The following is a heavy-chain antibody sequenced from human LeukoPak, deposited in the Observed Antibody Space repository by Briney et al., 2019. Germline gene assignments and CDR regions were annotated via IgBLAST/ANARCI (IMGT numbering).Heavy chain of an antibody. CDR3: ARVTFCCADCRFGGGLDI. J-gene: IGHJ3*02. Sequence: PSQTLSLTCTVSGGSISSGGYFWSWIRQPPERGLEWIGYIYYPGITYYNPWLDRQSHISVDTTRIHCSLKLSSVTAADTVVYYCARVTFCCADCRFGGGLDIWGQGIMVTVSS. CDR1: GGSISSGGYF. D-gene: IGHD2-21*02. V-gene: IGHV4-31*01. CDR2: IYYPGIT.